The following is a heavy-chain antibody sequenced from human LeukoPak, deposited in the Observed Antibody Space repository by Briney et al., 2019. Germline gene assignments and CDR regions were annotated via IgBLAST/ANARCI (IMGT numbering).Heavy chain of an antibody. J-gene: IGHJ4*02. CDR3: ARGRYCSGGNCLHDY. Sequence: GGSLRLSCAASGFTFSSYSMNWVRQAPGKGLEWVSSISSSSSYIYYADSVKGRFTISRDNAKNSLYLQMNSLRAEDTGVYYCARGRYCSGGNCLHDYWGQGTPVTVSS. V-gene: IGHV3-21*01. CDR2: ISSSSSYI. CDR1: GFTFSSYS. D-gene: IGHD2-15*01.